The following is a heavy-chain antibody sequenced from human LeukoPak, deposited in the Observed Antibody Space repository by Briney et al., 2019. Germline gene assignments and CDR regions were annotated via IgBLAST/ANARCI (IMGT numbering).Heavy chain of an antibody. Sequence: PGGSLRLSCAAPGFTFSSYWMSWVRQAPGKGLEWVANIKQDGSEKYYVDSVKGRFTISRDNAKNSLYLQMNSLRAEDTAVYYCARDQVRYFDWLLSFYYGMDVWGQGTTVTVSS. V-gene: IGHV3-7*04. CDR1: GFTFSSYW. CDR3: ARDQVRYFDWLLSFYYGMDV. J-gene: IGHJ6*02. D-gene: IGHD3-9*01. CDR2: IKQDGSEK.